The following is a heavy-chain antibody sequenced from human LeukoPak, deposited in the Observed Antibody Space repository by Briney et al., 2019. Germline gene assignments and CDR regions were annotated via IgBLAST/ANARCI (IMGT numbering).Heavy chain of an antibody. Sequence: SVKISCKASGGTFSSYAISWVRQAPGQGLEWMGGIIPIFGTANYAQKFQGRVTITADESTSTAYMELRSLRSDDTAVYYCARDVADSGYDWDYWGQGTLVTVSS. CDR2: IIPIFGTA. D-gene: IGHD5-12*01. J-gene: IGHJ4*02. CDR1: GGTFSSYA. CDR3: ARDVADSGYDWDY. V-gene: IGHV1-69*01.